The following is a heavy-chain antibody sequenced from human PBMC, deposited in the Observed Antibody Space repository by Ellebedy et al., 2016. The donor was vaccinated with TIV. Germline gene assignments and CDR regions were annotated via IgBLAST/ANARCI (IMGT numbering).Heavy chain of an antibody. CDR2: IDNDGSNT. J-gene: IGHJ3*02. D-gene: IGHD6-19*01. CDR3: ARDGSGWCPDI. V-gene: IGHV3-74*01. CDR1: GFTFSSYA. Sequence: GESLKISCAASGFTFSSYAMSWVRQVPGKGLMWVSRIDNDGSNTYYADSVKGRLTISRDNSMNTVYLQINSLRMEDTAMYYCARDGSGWCPDIWGQGTMVSVSS.